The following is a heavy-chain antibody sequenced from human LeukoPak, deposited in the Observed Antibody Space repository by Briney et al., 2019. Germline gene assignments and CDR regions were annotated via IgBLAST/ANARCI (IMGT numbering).Heavy chain of an antibody. V-gene: IGHV4-34*01. CDR1: GGSFSGYY. J-gene: IGHJ6*02. D-gene: IGHD3-9*01. Sequence: SETLSLTCAVYGGSFSGYYWSWIRQPPGKGLEWIGEINHSGSTNYNPSLKSRVTISVDTSKNQFSLKLSSVTAADTAVYYCARGTRGKYYDILTGYYIVYYSGMDVWGQGTTVTVSS. CDR2: INHSGST. CDR3: ARGTRGKYYDILTGYYIVYYSGMDV.